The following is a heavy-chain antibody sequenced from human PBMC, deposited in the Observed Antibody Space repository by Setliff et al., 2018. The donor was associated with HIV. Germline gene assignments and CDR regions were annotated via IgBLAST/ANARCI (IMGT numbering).Heavy chain of an antibody. CDR3: ARDKGYYYMDV. V-gene: IGHV4-61*02. CDR1: GGSITSTSYY. J-gene: IGHJ6*03. CDR2: IYASGNT. Sequence: SETLSLTCTVSGGSITSTSYYWTWIRQPAGKGLEWIGRIYASGNTNYNPSLKSRVTISVDTSKNQFSLKLSSVTAADTAVYYCARDKGYYYMDVWGKGITVTVSS.